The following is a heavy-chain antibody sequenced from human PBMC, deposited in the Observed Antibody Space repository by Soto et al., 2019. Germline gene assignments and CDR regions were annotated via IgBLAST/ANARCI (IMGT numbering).Heavy chain of an antibody. CDR1: GFTLSSYA. Sequence: PGGSLSLSCAASGFTLSSYAISWVRQAPGKGLEWVSAVSGSGGSTYYADSVKGRFTISRDNSKNTLYLQMNSLRAEDTAVYYCAKSTQIYSGSYYASFDYWGQGTLVTVSS. CDR2: VSGSGGST. J-gene: IGHJ4*02. D-gene: IGHD1-26*01. CDR3: AKSTQIYSGSYYASFDY. V-gene: IGHV3-23*01.